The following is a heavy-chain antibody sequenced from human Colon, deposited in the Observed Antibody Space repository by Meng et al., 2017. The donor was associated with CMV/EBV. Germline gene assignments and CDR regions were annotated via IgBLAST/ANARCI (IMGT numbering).Heavy chain of an antibody. D-gene: IGHD3-3*01. CDR3: AKCEWLSSHWFDP. V-gene: IGHV3-53*01. CDR2: MYSGGST. J-gene: IGHJ5*02. CDR1: GFTVSSHY. Sequence: GESLKISCAASGFTVSSHYMSWVRQAPGKGLEWVSVMYSGGSTYYADSVRGRFTISRDNSKNTLYLQMNSLRAEDTAVYYCAKCEWLSSHWFDPWGQGTLVTVSS.